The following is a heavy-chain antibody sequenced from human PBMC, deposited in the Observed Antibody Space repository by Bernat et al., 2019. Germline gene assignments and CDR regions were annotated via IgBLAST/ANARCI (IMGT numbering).Heavy chain of an antibody. J-gene: IGHJ4*02. Sequence: EVELVESGGGLVQPGGSLKVSCAASGFTFSDSAMHWVRQASGKGLEWVGRIRSKPNNYATEYAASVKGRFIISRDDSKSTAYLQMNSLKIEDTAVYYCTRAPYDFCSGDFDYWGQGTLFTVSS. CDR1: GFTFSDSA. CDR3: TRAPYDFCSGDFDY. V-gene: IGHV3-73*02. CDR2: IRSKPNNYAT. D-gene: IGHD3-3*01.